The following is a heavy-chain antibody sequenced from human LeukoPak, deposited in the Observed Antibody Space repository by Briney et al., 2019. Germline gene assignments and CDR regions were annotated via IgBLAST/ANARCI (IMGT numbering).Heavy chain of an antibody. CDR2: IYYSGST. J-gene: IGHJ4*02. V-gene: IGHV4-59*01. CDR1: GGAISSYY. CDR3: ARDRASAGGFDY. Sequence: SETLSLTCTVSGGAISSYYWSWIRQPPGKGLEWIGYIYYSGSTNYNPSLKSRVTISVDTSKNQFSLQLSSVPAADTAVYYCARDRASAGGFDYWGQGTLVTVSS. D-gene: IGHD2-15*01.